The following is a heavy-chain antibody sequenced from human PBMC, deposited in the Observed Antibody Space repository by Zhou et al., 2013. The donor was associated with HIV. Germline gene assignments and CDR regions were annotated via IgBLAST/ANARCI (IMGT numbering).Heavy chain of an antibody. Sequence: QLVQSGTEMKKPGASVKVSCKASGYSFTSHGISWVRQAPGQGLEWVGGIIPIFGTANYAQKFQGRVTITTDESTSTAYMELSDLKSEDTALYYCARKRDVVVLPAAQGAFDIWGQGTMVTVSS. CDR3: ARKRDVVVLPAAQGAFDI. D-gene: IGHD2-2*01. J-gene: IGHJ3*02. V-gene: IGHV1-69*05. CDR1: GYSFTSHG. CDR2: IIPIFGTA.